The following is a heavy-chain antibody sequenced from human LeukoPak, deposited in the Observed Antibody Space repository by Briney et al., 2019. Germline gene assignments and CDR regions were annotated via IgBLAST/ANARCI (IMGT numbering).Heavy chain of an antibody. CDR3: ARGENLWGLYGSGSQKSLDY. J-gene: IGHJ4*02. D-gene: IGHD3-10*01. CDR2: ISPYNGNT. V-gene: IGHV1-18*04. Sequence: ASVKVSCKASGYTFTSYGIIWVRQAPGQGLEWMGWISPYNGNTNYAQKLQGRVTMTTDTSTSTAYMELRSLRSDDTAVYYCARGENLWGLYGSGSQKSLDYWGQGTLVTVSS. CDR1: GYTFTSYG.